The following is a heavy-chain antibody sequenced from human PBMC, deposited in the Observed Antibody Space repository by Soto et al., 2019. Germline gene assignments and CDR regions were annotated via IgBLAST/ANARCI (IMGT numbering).Heavy chain of an antibody. CDR2: ISYDGSNK. V-gene: IGHV3-30*18. Sequence: GGSLRLSCAASGFTFSSYGMHWVRQAPGKGLEWVAVISYDGSNKYYADSVKGRFTISRDNSKNTLYLQMNSLRAEDTAVYYCAKDPRGYSYGAFDYWGQGT. D-gene: IGHD5-18*01. CDR3: AKDPRGYSYGAFDY. CDR1: GFTFSSYG. J-gene: IGHJ4*02.